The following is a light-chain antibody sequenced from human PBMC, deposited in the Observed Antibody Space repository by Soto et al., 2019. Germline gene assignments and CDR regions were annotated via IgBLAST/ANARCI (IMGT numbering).Light chain of an antibody. J-gene: IGKJ5*01. CDR3: QQYDTYPII. CDR1: QGVRTS. V-gene: IGKV1-16*02. CDR2: ASS. Sequence: DLQMTQSPSSLSASVGDTVTITCRASQGVRTSVAWFQQKAGEAPKSLIFASSSFHSGVPRKFGGSGAGTDFTLTITSLQPEDFATYCWQQYDTYPIIFGPGTLVDIK.